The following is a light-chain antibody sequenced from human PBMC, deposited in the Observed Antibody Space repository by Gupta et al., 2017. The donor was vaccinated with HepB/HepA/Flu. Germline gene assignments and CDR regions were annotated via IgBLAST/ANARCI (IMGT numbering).Light chain of an antibody. J-gene: IGKJ5*01. CDR3: MQGLQTPRVT. Sequence: DIVMTQSPLSLPVTPGEPGSISCRSSQSLLHSDGYNYLDWFLQKPGQSPQLLIYLGSKRASGVPDRFSVSGSGTDFTLKISRGEAEDVGIYYCMQGLQTPRVTFGQGTRLEIK. CDR2: LGS. V-gene: IGKV2-28*01. CDR1: QSLLHSDGYNY.